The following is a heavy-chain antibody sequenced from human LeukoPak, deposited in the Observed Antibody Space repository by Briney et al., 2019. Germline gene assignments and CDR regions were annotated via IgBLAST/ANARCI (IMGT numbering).Heavy chain of an antibody. Sequence: GGSLRLSCAAPGFTLEDYGMSGAPQAPGKGLEWVSVINWNGGSTGYADSEKGRFTISRDNAKNSLYLQMNSLRAEDTALYYCARVSVGGYYYYYYYMDVWGKGTTVTVSS. J-gene: IGHJ6*03. CDR3: ARVSVGGYYYYYYYMDV. D-gene: IGHD4-23*01. CDR2: INWNGGST. V-gene: IGHV3-20*04. CDR1: GFTLEDYG.